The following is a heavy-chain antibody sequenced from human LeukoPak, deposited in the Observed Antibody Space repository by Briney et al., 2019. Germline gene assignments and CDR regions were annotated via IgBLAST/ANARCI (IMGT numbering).Heavy chain of an antibody. CDR2: IYYSRVT. CDR1: GGSISSSNW. Sequence: PSGTLSLTCAVSGGSISSSNWWSWVRQPPGKGLEWIGHIYYSRVTMYNPSLKSRVTISIDTSKSQLSLKVNSVTAADTAVYYCARGAPPQNWGQGALVTVSS. CDR3: ARGAPPQN. V-gene: IGHV4-4*02. J-gene: IGHJ4*02.